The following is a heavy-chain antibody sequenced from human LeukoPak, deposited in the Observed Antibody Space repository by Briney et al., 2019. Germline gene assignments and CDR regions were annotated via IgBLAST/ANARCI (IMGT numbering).Heavy chain of an antibody. J-gene: IGHJ4*02. CDR2: ISNGGVT. CDR1: DLTVSDYY. D-gene: IGHD3-10*01. Sequence: PGGSLRLSCATSDLTVSDYYMSWVRQAPGGGLEWVSVISNGGVTYYADSVKGRFTISRDDSNDTVYLQMNNVRPEDTAVYYCGGSGSYYTPSYYWGQGTLVTVSS. CDR3: GGSGSYYTPSYY. V-gene: IGHV3-53*01.